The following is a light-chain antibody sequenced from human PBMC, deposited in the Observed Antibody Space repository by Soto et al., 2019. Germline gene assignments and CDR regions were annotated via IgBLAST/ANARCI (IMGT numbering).Light chain of an antibody. J-gene: IGLJ2*01. CDR3: QSYDSTTVV. CDR2: KNN. Sequence: NFMLTQPHSVSESPGKTVTISCTRSSGGIASNYVQWYQQRPGSAPTTVIYKNNQRPSGVPARFSGSTDGSSNSAPLAISGLQIEYEADYYCQSYDSTTVVFGGGTTLTVL. V-gene: IGLV6-57*04. CDR1: SGGIASNY.